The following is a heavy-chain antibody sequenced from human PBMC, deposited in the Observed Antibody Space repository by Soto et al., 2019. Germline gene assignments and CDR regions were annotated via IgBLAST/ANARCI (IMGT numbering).Heavy chain of an antibody. V-gene: IGHV4-39*01. CDR1: GGNIRSNIDY. Sequence: SETMCLTCCVSGGNIRSNIDYWGWIRQPPGKGLEWIATVHYSGSTYYTPSLKNRVTISADTSNNQFSLRLNSVTAADTAVYYCARQHYYDSSGYYTWNWGQGTLVTVSS. J-gene: IGHJ4*02. CDR2: VHYSGST. D-gene: IGHD3-22*01. CDR3: ARQHYYDSSGYYTWN.